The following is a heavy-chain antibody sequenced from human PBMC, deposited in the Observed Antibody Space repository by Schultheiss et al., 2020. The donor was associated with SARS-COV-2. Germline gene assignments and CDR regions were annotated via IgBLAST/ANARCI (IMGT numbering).Heavy chain of an antibody. CDR1: GFTFSSYG. J-gene: IGHJ5*02. Sequence: GESLKISCAASGFTFSSYGMHWVRQAPGKGLEWVAVIWYDGSNKYYADSVKGRFTISRDNSKNTLYLQMNSLRAEDTAVYYCAREGYSSSWYRAGWFDPWGQGTLVTVSS. V-gene: IGHV3-33*01. CDR2: IWYDGSNK. D-gene: IGHD6-13*01. CDR3: AREGYSSSWYRAGWFDP.